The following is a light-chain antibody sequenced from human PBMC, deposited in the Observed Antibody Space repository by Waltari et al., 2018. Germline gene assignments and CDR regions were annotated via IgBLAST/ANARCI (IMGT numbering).Light chain of an antibody. V-gene: IGKV2-40*01. CDR2: TPS. Sequence: DIVMTQTPLSLPVTPGEPASISCRSSQSLLDSDDGNTYLDWYLQKPGQSPQLLIYTPSYRASGVPERFSGSGSGTDFTLKISRLEAEDVGVYYCMQRIEFPWTFGQGTKVEIK. CDR1: QSLLDSDDGNTY. J-gene: IGKJ1*01. CDR3: MQRIEFPWT.